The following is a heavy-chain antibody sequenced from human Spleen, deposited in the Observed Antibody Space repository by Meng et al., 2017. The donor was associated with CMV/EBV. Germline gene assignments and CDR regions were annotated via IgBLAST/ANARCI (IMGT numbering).Heavy chain of an antibody. J-gene: IGHJ6*02. CDR2: IYTGGST. V-gene: IGHV3-66*01. CDR1: GFTFSSYS. Sequence: GESLKISCAASGFTFSSYSMNWVRQAPGKGLEWVSVIYTGGSTYYADSVKGRFTISRDNSKNTLYLQMNSLRAEDTAVYYCARDFTDYDFWSGYLYYGMDVWGQGTTVTVS. D-gene: IGHD3-3*01. CDR3: ARDFTDYDFWSGYLYYGMDV.